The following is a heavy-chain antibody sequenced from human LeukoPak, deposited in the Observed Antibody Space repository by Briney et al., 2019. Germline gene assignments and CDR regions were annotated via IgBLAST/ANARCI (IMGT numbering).Heavy chain of an antibody. CDR2: ISYGGAT. CDR1: GGSISSYY. D-gene: IGHD1-26*01. Sequence: PSETLSLTCTVSGGSISSYYWSWIRQPPGKGLEWIGYISYGGATSYNPSLKRRVTISVDSPKNRFSLGLSSLTAADTALYYCARHGGTLDYFDYWGLGSLVTVSS. V-gene: IGHV4-59*08. CDR3: ARHGGTLDYFDY. J-gene: IGHJ4*02.